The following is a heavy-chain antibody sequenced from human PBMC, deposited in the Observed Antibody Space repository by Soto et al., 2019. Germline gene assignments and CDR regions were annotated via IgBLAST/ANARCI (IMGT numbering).Heavy chain of an antibody. J-gene: IGHJ4*02. CDR1: GGTFSSYT. CDR2: IIPSLGIA. D-gene: IGHD3-10*01. Sequence: QVQLVQSGAEVKKPGSSVKVSCKASGGTFSSYTISWVRQAPGQGLEWMGRIIPSLGIANYAQKFQGRVTITADKSTSTAYMEVSSLRSEDTAVYYCAGGGEYGSGFWGQGTLVTVSS. V-gene: IGHV1-69*02. CDR3: AGGGEYGSGF.